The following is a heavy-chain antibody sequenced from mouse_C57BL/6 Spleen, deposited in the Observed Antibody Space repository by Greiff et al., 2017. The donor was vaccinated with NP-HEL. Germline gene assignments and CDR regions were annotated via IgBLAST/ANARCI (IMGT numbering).Heavy chain of an antibody. Sequence: EVKLEESGGGLVKPGGSLKLSCAASGFTFSSYTMSWVRQTPEKRLEWVATISGGGGNTYYPDSVKGRFTISRDNAKNTLYLQMSSLRSEDTALYYCARSGTDPYYFDYWGQGTTLTVSS. V-gene: IGHV5-9*01. J-gene: IGHJ2*01. D-gene: IGHD4-1*01. CDR1: GFTFSSYT. CDR3: ARSGTDPYYFDY. CDR2: ISGGGGNT.